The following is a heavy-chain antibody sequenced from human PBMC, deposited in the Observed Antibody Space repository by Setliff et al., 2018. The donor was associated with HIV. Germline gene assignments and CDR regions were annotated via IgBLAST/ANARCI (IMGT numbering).Heavy chain of an antibody. CDR1: GGSASNSRYY. Sequence: PSETLSLTCTVSGGSASNSRYYWAWIRQPPGKGREYIGSIHYNERTYYNPSLKIRVAISIETSKNQFSLNLTSVTTADTAVYYCASRVYYYDSNNFLREEGFDPWGQGTLVTVSS. D-gene: IGHD3-22*01. J-gene: IGHJ5*02. CDR3: ASRVYYYDSNNFLREEGFDP. CDR2: IHYNERT. V-gene: IGHV4-39*01.